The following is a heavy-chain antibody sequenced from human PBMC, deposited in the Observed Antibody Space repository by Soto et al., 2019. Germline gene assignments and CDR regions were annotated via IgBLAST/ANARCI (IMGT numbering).Heavy chain of an antibody. CDR1: GGTFSSYA. Sequence: QVQLVQSGAEVKKPGSSVRVSCKASGGTFSSYAISWVRQAPGQGLEWMGGIIPSFGTENYAQKFQGRVTITADDSTSKAYMELSSLRSEDTAVYYCARDRIAGSKYYYGMDVWGQGTTVTVSS. D-gene: IGHD6-13*01. CDR3: ARDRIAGSKYYYGMDV. J-gene: IGHJ6*02. V-gene: IGHV1-69*01. CDR2: IIPSFGTE.